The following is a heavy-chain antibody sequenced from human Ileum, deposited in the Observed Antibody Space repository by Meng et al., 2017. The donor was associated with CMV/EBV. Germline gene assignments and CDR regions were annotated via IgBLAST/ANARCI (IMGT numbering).Heavy chain of an antibody. Sequence: AASGFTFSNYAMGWVRQAPGKGLEWVSVIYPDGTKTFYAASVKGRFTIFRANPKNTLYLQMNSLRAEDTAVYYCAKDDNGYTGEGGYWGQGTLVTVSS. CDR2: IYPDGTKT. J-gene: IGHJ4*02. D-gene: IGHD3-16*01. CDR1: GFTFSNYA. V-gene: IGHV3-23*03. CDR3: AKDDNGYTGEGGY.